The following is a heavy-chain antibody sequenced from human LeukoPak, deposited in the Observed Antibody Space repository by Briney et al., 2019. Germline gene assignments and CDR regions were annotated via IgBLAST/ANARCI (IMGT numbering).Heavy chain of an antibody. CDR3: ATYVDTAMVVDAFDI. D-gene: IGHD5-18*01. CDR1: GGTFSSYA. Sequence: GASVKVSCKASGGTFSSYAISWVRQAPGQGLEWMGGIIPIFGTANYAQKFQGRVTITADESTSTAYMELSSLGSEDTAVYYCATYVDTAMVVDAFDIWGQGTMVTVSS. CDR2: IIPIFGTA. V-gene: IGHV1-69*01. J-gene: IGHJ3*02.